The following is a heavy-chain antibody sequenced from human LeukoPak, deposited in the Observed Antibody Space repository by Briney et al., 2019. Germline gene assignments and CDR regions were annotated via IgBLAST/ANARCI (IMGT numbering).Heavy chain of an antibody. CDR3: ARPGYSYGSHY. D-gene: IGHD5-18*01. V-gene: IGHV4-34*01. Sequence: SETLSLTCAVYGGSFSGYYWSWIRQPPGKGLEWIGEINHSGSTNYNPSLKSRVTISVDTSKNQFSLKLSSVTAADTAVYYCARPGYSYGSHYWGQGTLVTVSS. J-gene: IGHJ4*02. CDR1: GGSFSGYY. CDR2: INHSGST.